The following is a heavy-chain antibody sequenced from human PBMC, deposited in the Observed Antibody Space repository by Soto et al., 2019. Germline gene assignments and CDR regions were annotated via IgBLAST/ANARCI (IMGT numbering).Heavy chain of an antibody. CDR1: GGTFSSYA. Sequence: SVKVSCKASGGTFSSYAISWVRQAPGQGLEWMGGIIPIFGTANYAQKFQGRVTITADESTSTAYMELSSLRSEDTAVYYCARDLNVRDTAMPLTLDYWGQGTLVTVSS. V-gene: IGHV1-69*13. CDR2: IIPIFGTA. CDR3: ARDLNVRDTAMPLTLDY. J-gene: IGHJ4*02. D-gene: IGHD5-18*01.